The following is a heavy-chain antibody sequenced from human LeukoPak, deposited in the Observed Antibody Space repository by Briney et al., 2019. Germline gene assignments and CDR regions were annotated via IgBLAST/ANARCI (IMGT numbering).Heavy chain of an antibody. CDR2: IRYDGSNK. V-gene: IGHV3-30*02. J-gene: IGHJ4*02. CDR1: GFTFSSYG. CDR3: AKDGTLVDGDYGVY. Sequence: GGSLRLSCAASGFTFSSYGMHWVRQAPGKGLEWVAFIRYDGSNKYYADSVKGRFTISRDNSKNTLYLQMNSLRAEDTAVYYCAKDGTLVDGDYGVYWGQGTLVTVSS. D-gene: IGHD4-17*01.